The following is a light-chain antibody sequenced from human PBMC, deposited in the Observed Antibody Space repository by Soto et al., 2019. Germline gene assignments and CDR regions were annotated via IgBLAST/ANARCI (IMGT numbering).Light chain of an antibody. CDR3: QTWGTGIWV. CDR2: VNSDGSH. V-gene: IGLV4-69*01. Sequence: QLVLTQSPSASASLGASVKLTCTLSSGHSSYAIAWHQQQPEKGPRYLMKVNSDGSHSKGDGIPDRFSGSSSGAERYLTISSLQSEDEADYYCQTWGTGIWVFGGGTKLTGL. CDR1: SGHSSYA. J-gene: IGLJ3*02.